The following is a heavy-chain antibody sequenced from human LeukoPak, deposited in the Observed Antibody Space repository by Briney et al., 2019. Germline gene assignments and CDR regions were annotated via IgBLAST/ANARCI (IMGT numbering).Heavy chain of an antibody. V-gene: IGHV5-51*01. CDR2: VYPGNSDT. J-gene: IGHJ4*02. CDR1: GYSFTTPW. Sequence: ESLKISCKGSGYSFTTPWIGWVRQMPGKGLEWMGIVYPGNSDTRYSPSFQGQVTISADKSISTASLQWSSLKASDSGMYFCARLGGYSTGWYIQYWGQGTLVTVSS. CDR3: ARLGGYSTGWYIQY. D-gene: IGHD6-19*01.